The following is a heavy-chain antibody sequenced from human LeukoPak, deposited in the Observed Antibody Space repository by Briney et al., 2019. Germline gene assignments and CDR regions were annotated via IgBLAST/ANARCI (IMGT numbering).Heavy chain of an antibody. D-gene: IGHD3-22*01. Sequence: ETLSLTCAVYGGSFSGYSWSWIRQPPGKGLEWIGEINHSGSTNYNPSLKSRVTISVDTSKNQFSLNLTSVTAADTAVYYCASSNYYDSSGYYFGAFDIWGQGTMVTVSS. CDR2: INHSGST. J-gene: IGHJ3*02. CDR3: ASSNYYDSSGYYFGAFDI. CDR1: GGSFSGYS. V-gene: IGHV4-34*01.